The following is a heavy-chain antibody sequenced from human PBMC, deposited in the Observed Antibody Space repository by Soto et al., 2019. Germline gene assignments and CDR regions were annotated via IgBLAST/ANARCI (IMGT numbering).Heavy chain of an antibody. D-gene: IGHD2-15*01. V-gene: IGHV4-39*01. J-gene: IGHJ5*02. CDR3: ARQSLLAYCSGASCYGWFDP. CDR2: VYYAGST. Sequence: PSETLSLTCTVSGGSISSSTNYWGWIRQPPGKGLEWIASVYYAGSTYYNPSLKSRVTMSVNTSKNQFSLKLSSVTAADTAVYYCARQSLLAYCSGASCYGWFDPWGQGTLVTVSS. CDR1: GGSISSSTNY.